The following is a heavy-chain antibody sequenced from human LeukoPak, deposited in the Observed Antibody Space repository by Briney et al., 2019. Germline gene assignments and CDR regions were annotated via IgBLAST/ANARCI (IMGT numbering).Heavy chain of an antibody. CDR2: IYHSGST. J-gene: IGHJ5*02. Sequence: PSQTLSLTCAVSGGSISSGGYSWSWIRQPPGKGLEWIGYIYHSGSTYYNPSLKSRVTISVDRSKNQFSLKLSSVTAGDTAVYYCARYMVRGVMNWFDPWGQGTLVTVSS. CDR1: GGSISSGGYS. V-gene: IGHV4-30-2*01. CDR3: ARYMVRGVMNWFDP. D-gene: IGHD3-10*01.